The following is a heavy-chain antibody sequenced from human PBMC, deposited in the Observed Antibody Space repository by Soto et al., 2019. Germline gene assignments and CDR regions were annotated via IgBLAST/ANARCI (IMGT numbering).Heavy chain of an antibody. V-gene: IGHV1-69*02. J-gene: IGHJ4*02. CDR3: ARVGPEDTAMVPSGH. CDR1: GGTFSSYT. CDR2: IIPILGIA. D-gene: IGHD5-18*01. Sequence: QVQLVQSGAEVKKPGSSVKVSCKASGGTFSSYTISWVRQAPGQGLEWMGRIIPILGIANYAQKFQGRVTITADKSTSTADMELSSLRSEDTAVYYCARVGPEDTAMVPSGHWGQGTLVTVSS.